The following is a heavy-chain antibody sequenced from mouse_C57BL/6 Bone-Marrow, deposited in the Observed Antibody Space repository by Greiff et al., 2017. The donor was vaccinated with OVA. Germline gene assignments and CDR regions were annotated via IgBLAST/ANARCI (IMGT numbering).Heavy chain of an antibody. CDR2: IWSGGST. CDR3: AREGDYFDY. CDR1: GFSLTSYG. V-gene: IGHV2-2*01. J-gene: IGHJ2*01. Sequence: QVQLQQSGPGLVQPSQSLSITCTVSGFSLTSYGVHWVRQSPGKGLEWLGVIWSGGSTDYNAAFISRRSISKDNSKSQVFFKMNSLQADDTAIYYCAREGDYFDYWGQGTTLTVSS.